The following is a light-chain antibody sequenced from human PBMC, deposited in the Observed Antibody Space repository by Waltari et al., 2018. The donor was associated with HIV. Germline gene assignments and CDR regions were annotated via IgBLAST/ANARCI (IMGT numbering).Light chain of an antibody. CDR3: SEYGGRHNIL. V-gene: IGLV2-8*01. J-gene: IGLJ2*01. Sequence: QSALTQPPSASGSPGQSVTISCAGGSGDIGGYSFVSWDQQHPGKAPKLLIYEVSKGPSGVPDRFSGAKSGKAASLTVSGHRAEDEAEYFGSEYGGRHNILFGGGTTLTVL. CDR1: SGDIGGYSF. CDR2: EVS.